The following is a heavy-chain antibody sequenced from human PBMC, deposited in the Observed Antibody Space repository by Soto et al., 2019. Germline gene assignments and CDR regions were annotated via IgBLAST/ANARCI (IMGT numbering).Heavy chain of an antibody. CDR3: ARLIGNSWLDS. CDR2: TYYRSKWYN. CDR1: GDSVSSDSAT. J-gene: IGHJ5*01. Sequence: SQTLSLTCVISGDSVSSDSATWDCIRQSPSRGLEWLGRTYYRSKWYNDYAVSVKSRITINPDTSNNQLSLQLNSVTPDDTAVYYCARLIGNSWLDSWGQGTLVTVSS. D-gene: IGHD2-8*01. V-gene: IGHV6-1*01.